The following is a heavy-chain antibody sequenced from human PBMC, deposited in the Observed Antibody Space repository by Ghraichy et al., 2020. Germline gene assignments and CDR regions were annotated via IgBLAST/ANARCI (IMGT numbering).Heavy chain of an antibody. V-gene: IGHV1-18*04. J-gene: IGHJ3*02. D-gene: IGHD4-23*01. Sequence: ASVKVSCKASGYTFTSYGISWVRQAPGQGLEWMGWISAYNGNTNYAQKLQGRVTMTTDTSTSTAYMELRSLRSDDTAVYYCARAQPGYYGGNRDAFDIWGQGTMVTVSS. CDR3: ARAQPGYYGGNRDAFDI. CDR1: GYTFTSYG. CDR2: ISAYNGNT.